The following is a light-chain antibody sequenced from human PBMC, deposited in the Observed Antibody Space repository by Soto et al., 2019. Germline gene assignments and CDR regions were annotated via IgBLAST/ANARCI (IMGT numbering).Light chain of an antibody. CDR1: QTISSW. J-gene: IGKJ4*01. Sequence: IQLTQTPSSLSASVGDRVTITCRASQTISSWLAWYQQKPGKAPKLLIYKASTLKSGVPSRFSGSGSGTEFTLTISSLQHDDFATYYCQQSYSTPLTFGGGTKVDIK. CDR3: QQSYSTPLT. V-gene: IGKV1-5*03. CDR2: KAS.